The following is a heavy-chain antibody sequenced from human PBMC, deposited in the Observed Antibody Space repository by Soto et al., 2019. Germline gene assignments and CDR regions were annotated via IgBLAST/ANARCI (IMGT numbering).Heavy chain of an antibody. CDR1: AFSLSTGGVG. J-gene: IGHJ6*02. CDR2: IYWDDDK. Sequence: PTLVNPTQTLTLTCTFSAFSLSTGGVGVGWIRQPPGKALEWLALIYWDDDKRYSQSLRSRLTITKDTSKNQVVLTMTNMDPVDTATYYCIQSRCGGDCLQSYASYYYYGMDVWGQGTTVTVSS. V-gene: IGHV2-5*02. D-gene: IGHD2-21*02. CDR3: IQSRCGGDCLQSYASYYYYGMDV.